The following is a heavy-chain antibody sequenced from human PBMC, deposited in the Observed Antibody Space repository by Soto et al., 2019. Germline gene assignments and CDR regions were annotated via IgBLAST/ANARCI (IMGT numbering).Heavy chain of an antibody. CDR3: ARGFSDYSNYRSYFDY. D-gene: IGHD4-4*01. Sequence: QVQLQQWGAGLLKPSETLSLTCAVYGGSFSGYNWSWIRQPPGKGLEWIGEINHSGSTNYNPPLKRRVTISVDTSTSQFSLKLSSVTAADTAVYYCARGFSDYSNYRSYFDYWGQGTLVTVSS. V-gene: IGHV4-34*01. J-gene: IGHJ4*02. CDR2: INHSGST. CDR1: GGSFSGYN.